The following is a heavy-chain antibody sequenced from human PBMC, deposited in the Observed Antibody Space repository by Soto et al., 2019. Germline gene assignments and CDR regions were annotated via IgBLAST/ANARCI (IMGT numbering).Heavy chain of an antibody. Sequence: EVQLVASGGGLVQPGGSLRLSCAASGFTFSSYWMHWVRQAPGKGLVWVSRINSDGSSTNFADSVKGRFTISRDNAKNTLYLQMNNLRAEDTAVYYCARGPVAGDFDYWGQGTLVTVSS. V-gene: IGHV3-74*01. CDR2: INSDGSST. D-gene: IGHD6-19*01. J-gene: IGHJ4*02. CDR1: GFTFSSYW. CDR3: ARGPVAGDFDY.